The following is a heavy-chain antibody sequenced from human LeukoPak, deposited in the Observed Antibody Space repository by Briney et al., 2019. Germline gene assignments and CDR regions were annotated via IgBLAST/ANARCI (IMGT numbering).Heavy chain of an antibody. Sequence: SETLSLTCTVSGYFISSGYYWGWIRQPPGKGLQWIGSIHHSGSTNYNPSLKSRVTISVDTSKNQFSLKLSSVTAADTAVYFCARGPYSYDSSGAFDIWGQGTMVTVSS. J-gene: IGHJ3*02. V-gene: IGHV4-38-2*02. CDR2: IHHSGST. CDR3: ARGPYSYDSSGAFDI. D-gene: IGHD3-22*01. CDR1: GYFISSGYY.